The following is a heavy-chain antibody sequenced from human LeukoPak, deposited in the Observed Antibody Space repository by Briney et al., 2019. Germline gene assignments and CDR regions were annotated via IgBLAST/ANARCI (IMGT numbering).Heavy chain of an antibody. V-gene: IGHV4-4*07. Sequence: SETLSLTCTVSGGSISSYYWSWIRQPAGKGLEWIGRIYTSGSTNYNPSLKSRVTMSVDTSKNRFSLKLSSVTAADTAVYYCARDSSGYYYLGRGAFDIWGQGTMVTVSS. D-gene: IGHD3-22*01. J-gene: IGHJ3*02. CDR3: ARDSSGYYYLGRGAFDI. CDR2: IYTSGST. CDR1: GGSISSYY.